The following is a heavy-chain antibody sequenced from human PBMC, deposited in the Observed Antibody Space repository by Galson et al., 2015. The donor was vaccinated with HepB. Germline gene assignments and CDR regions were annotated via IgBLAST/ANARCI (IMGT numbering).Heavy chain of an antibody. V-gene: IGHV3-33*01. CDR2: IWYDGSNK. CDR3: ARGITMVQGVIDY. J-gene: IGHJ4*02. CDR1: GFTFSSYG. D-gene: IGHD3-10*01. Sequence: SLRLSCAASGFTFSSYGMHWVRQAPGKGLEWVAVIWYDGSNKYYADSVKGRFTISRDNSKNTLYLQMNSLRAEDTAVYYCARGITMVQGVIDYWGQGTLVTVSS.